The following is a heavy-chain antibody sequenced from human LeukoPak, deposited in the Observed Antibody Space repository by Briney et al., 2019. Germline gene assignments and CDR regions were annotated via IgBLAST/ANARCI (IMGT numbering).Heavy chain of an antibody. J-gene: IGHJ4*02. CDR3: ARDLGTPRPSF. Sequence: GGSLRLSCAASGFTFSSYWMHWVRHAPGKGVVGVSRINSDGSSTIYVDCVKGRFNISRDNARNSLYVQMNSLRAEDTAVYYCARDLGTPRPSFWGQGTLLTVSS. CDR1: GFTFSSYW. D-gene: IGHD6-6*01. V-gene: IGHV3-74*01. CDR2: INSDGSST.